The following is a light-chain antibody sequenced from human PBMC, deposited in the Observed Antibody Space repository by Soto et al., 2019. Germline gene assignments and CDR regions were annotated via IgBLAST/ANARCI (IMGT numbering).Light chain of an antibody. CDR3: QQYYNWPLS. CDR2: GTS. J-gene: IGKJ4*01. V-gene: IGKV3-15*01. CDR1: QSFSYY. Sequence: EIVMTQSPATLSVSPGERATLSCRASQSFSYYVAWYQQKPGQVPRLLLYGTSTRATGIPARFSGSGSGTEFTLTISILQAADSALYYCQQYYNWPLSFGGGTKVEIK.